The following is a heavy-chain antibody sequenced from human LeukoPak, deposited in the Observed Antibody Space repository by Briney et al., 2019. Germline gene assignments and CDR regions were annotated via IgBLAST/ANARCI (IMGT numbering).Heavy chain of an antibody. CDR1: GGSISSYY. D-gene: IGHD3-10*01. CDR2: IYTSGST. CDR3: ARLYGSGSYYRYYYYYMDV. Sequence: SETLSLTCTVSGGSISSYYWSWIRQPPGKGLEWIGYIYTSGSTNYNPSLKSRVTISVDTSKNQFSLKLSSVTAADTAVYYCARLYGSGSYYRYYYYYMDVWDKGTTVTVSS. J-gene: IGHJ6*03. V-gene: IGHV4-4*09.